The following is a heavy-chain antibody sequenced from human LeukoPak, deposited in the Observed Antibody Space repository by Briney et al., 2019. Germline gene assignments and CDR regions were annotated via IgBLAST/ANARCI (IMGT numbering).Heavy chain of an antibody. D-gene: IGHD4-17*01. CDR3: ARDRDYEASYMDV. CDR2: IYYSGST. J-gene: IGHJ6*03. V-gene: IGHV4-59*12. Sequence: SETLSLTCTVSGGSISSYYWSWIRQPPGKGLEWIGYIYYSGSTNYNPSLKSRVTISVDTSKNQFSLKLSSVTAADTAVYYCARDRDYEASYMDVWGKGTTVTVSS. CDR1: GGSISSYY.